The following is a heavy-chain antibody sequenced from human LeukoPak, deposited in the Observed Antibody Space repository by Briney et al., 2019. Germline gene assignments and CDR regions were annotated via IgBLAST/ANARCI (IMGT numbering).Heavy chain of an antibody. V-gene: IGHV5-51*01. CDR2: IYPGDSDT. CDR1: GYSFTSYW. D-gene: IGHD2-15*01. Sequence: GESLKISCKGSGYSFTSYWIGWVRQMPGKGLEWMGIIYPGDSDTRYSPSFQGQVTISADKSISTAYLQWSSLKASDTAMYYCTRLAQPLLYCSGGSCLNIPYNWFDPWGQGTLVTVSS. J-gene: IGHJ5*02. CDR3: TRLAQPLLYCSGGSCLNIPYNWFDP.